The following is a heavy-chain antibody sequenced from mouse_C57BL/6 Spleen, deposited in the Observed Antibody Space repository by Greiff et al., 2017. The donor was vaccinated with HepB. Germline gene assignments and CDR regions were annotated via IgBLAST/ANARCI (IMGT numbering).Heavy chain of an antibody. CDR2: ISDGGSYT. CDR1: GFTFSSYA. J-gene: IGHJ1*03. V-gene: IGHV5-4*03. CDR3: ARSPMITTPYWYFDV. Sequence: EVKLVESGGGLVKPGGSLKLSCAASGFTFSSYAMSWVRQTPEKRLEWVATISDGGSYTYYPDNVKGRFTISRDNAKNNLYLQMSHLKSEDTAMYDCARSPMITTPYWYFDVWGTGTTVTVSS. D-gene: IGHD2-4*01.